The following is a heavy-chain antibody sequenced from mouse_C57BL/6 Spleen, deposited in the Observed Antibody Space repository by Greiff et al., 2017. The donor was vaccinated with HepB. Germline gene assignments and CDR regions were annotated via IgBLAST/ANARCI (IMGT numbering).Heavy chain of an antibody. CDR1: GYTFTSYW. Sequence: VQLQQPGAELVKPGASVTLSCKASGYTFTSYWMHWVKQRPGQGLEWIGMIHPNSGSTNYNEKFKSKATLTVDKSSSTAYMQLSSLTSEDSAVYYWARYLITTVVDYWGQGTTLTVSS. J-gene: IGHJ2*01. CDR2: IHPNSGST. CDR3: ARYLITTVVDY. V-gene: IGHV1-64*01. D-gene: IGHD1-1*01.